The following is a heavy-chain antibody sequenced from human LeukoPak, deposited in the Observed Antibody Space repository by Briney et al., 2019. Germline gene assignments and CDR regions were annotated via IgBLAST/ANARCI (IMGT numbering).Heavy chain of an antibody. J-gene: IGHJ4*02. CDR3: ARGRKVLRFLEWLPQSFHDFDY. CDR1: GYTFTSYD. CDR2: MNPNSGNT. V-gene: IGHV1-8*03. D-gene: IGHD3-3*01. Sequence: ASVKVSCKASGYTFTSYDINWVRQATRQGLEWMGWMNPNSGNTGYAQKFQGRVTITRNTSISTAYMELSSLRSEDTAVYYCARGRKVLRFLEWLPQSFHDFDYWGQGTLVTVSS.